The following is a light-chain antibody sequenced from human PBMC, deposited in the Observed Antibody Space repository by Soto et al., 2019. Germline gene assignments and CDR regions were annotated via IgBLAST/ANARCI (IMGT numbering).Light chain of an antibody. Sequence: QSVLTQPPSASGTPGQRVTFSCSGSSSNIGDNTVNWYQQLPGTAPKLLIYSDNQRPSGVPDRFSGSKSGTSASLAISGLQSEDEADYYCAAWDDSLNGFYVLGTGTKLTVL. V-gene: IGLV1-44*01. CDR3: AAWDDSLNGFYV. J-gene: IGLJ1*01. CDR1: SSNIGDNT. CDR2: SDN.